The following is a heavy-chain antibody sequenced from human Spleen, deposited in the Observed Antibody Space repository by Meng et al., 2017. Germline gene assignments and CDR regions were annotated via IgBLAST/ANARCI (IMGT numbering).Heavy chain of an antibody. CDR3: ARVRRDTAMVYYYGMDV. D-gene: IGHD5-18*01. Sequence: ASVKVSCKASGYTFTGYYMHWVRQAPGQGLEWMGWINPNSGGTNYAQKFQGRVTMTRDTSISTAYMELSRLRSDDTAVYYCARVRRDTAMVYYYGMDVWGQGTTVTVSS. CDR1: GYTFTGYY. CDR2: INPNSGGT. J-gene: IGHJ6*02. V-gene: IGHV1-2*02.